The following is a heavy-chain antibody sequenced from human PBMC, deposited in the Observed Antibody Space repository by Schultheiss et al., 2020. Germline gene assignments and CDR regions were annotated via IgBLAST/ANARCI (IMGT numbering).Heavy chain of an antibody. CDR1: GFTFTYAW. J-gene: IGHJ6*04. Sequence: GGSLRLSCAGSGFTFTYAWMSWVRQAPGKGLEWVGRIKSKTDGGTTDYATPVKGRFTISRDNAKNSLYLQMNSLRAEDTAVYYCARELPESIVATINDYYYCYGMDVWGKGTTVTVPS. CDR2: IKSKTDGGTT. D-gene: IGHD5-12*01. CDR3: ARELPESIVATINDYYYCYGMDV. V-gene: IGHV3-15*01.